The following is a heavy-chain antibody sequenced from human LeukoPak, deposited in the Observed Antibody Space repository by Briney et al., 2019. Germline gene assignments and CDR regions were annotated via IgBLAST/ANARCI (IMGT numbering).Heavy chain of an antibody. CDR3: ARGKYHPLLYRYSYFDY. V-gene: IGHV4-39*07. CDR2: IYYSGNT. Sequence: SETLSLTCTVSGVSISSSNSYWGWIRQPPGKGLEWIGSIYYSGNTYYNASLKSRVTISVDTSKNQFSLKLSSVTAADTAVYYCARGKYHPLLYRYSYFDYWGQGTLVTVSS. J-gene: IGHJ4*02. D-gene: IGHD2-2*02. CDR1: GVSISSSNSY.